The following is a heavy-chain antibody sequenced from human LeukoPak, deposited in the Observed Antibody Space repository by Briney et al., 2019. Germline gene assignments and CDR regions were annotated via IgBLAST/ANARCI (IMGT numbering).Heavy chain of an antibody. Sequence: ASVKVSCKASGGTFSSYAISWVRQAPGQGLEWMGGIIPIFGTANYAQKFQGRVTITADESTSTAYMELSSLRSEDTAVYYCARDLEGYCSSTSCYDPWFDPWGQGTLVTVSS. CDR1: GGTFSSYA. J-gene: IGHJ5*02. V-gene: IGHV1-69*13. CDR2: IIPIFGTA. D-gene: IGHD2-2*01. CDR3: ARDLEGYCSSTSCYDPWFDP.